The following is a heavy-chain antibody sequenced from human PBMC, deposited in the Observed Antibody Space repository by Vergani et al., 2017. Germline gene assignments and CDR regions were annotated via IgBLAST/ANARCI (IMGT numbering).Heavy chain of an antibody. D-gene: IGHD1-26*01. CDR3: AREEGHGSYFDY. V-gene: IGHV4-59*01. Sequence: QVQLQESGPGLVKPSQTLSLTCTVSGGSISSYYWSWIRQPPGKGLEWIGYIYYSGSTNYNPSLKSRVTISVDTSKNQFSLKLSSVTAVDTAVYYCAREEGHGSYFDYWGQGTLVTVSS. CDR2: IYYSGST. CDR1: GGSISSYY. J-gene: IGHJ4*02.